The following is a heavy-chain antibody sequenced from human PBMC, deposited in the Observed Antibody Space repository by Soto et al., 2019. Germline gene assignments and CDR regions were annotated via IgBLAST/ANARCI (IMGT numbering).Heavy chain of an antibody. D-gene: IGHD3-16*01. V-gene: IGHV1-18*01. J-gene: IGHJ6*01. CDR3: ARDGALGEYYYYYGMED. CDR1: GYTFTNYH. CDR2: ITTYNGNI. Sequence: ASVKVSCKASGYTFTNYHINWVRQAPGQGLEWMGWITTYNGNINYSQKFQGRVTMTTDTSTSTAYMELRSLRSDDTAVYYCARDGALGEYYYYYGMEDWGQGTTVTVPS.